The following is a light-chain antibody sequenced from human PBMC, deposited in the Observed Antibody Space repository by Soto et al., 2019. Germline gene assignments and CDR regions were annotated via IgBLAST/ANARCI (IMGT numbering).Light chain of an antibody. CDR2: GAS. CDR1: QSVRNTY. CDR3: QQYGESPPT. J-gene: IGKJ4*01. V-gene: IGKV3-20*01. Sequence: EIVLTQSPGTLSLSPGERATLSCRASQSVRNTYVAWYQQKPGQAPRLLVSGASSRATGIPDRYSGSGSGTYFTLTINRLEPEDFAVYFCQQYGESPPTFGGGTKVEIK.